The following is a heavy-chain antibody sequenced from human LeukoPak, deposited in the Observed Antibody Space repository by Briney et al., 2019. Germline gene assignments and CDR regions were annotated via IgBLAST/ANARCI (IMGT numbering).Heavy chain of an antibody. CDR3: ARDGTPLLEWLFDY. Sequence: GGSLRLSCAASGFTFSSYAMSWVRQAPGKGLEWVSAISGSGGSTYYADSVKGRFTISRDNAKNTLYLQMNSLRAEDTAVYYCARDGTPLLEWLFDYWGQGTLVTVSS. J-gene: IGHJ4*02. V-gene: IGHV3-23*01. CDR2: ISGSGGST. D-gene: IGHD3-3*01. CDR1: GFTFSSYA.